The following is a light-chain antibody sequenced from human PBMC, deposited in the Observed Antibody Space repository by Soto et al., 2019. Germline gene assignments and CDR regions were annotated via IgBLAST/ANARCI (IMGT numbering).Light chain of an antibody. CDR1: QRISSN. CDR3: QHYINWPPYT. J-gene: IGKJ2*01. Sequence: EIVVTQNKETLSLSPGERATLSCRASQRISSNLAWYQQKPGQAPRLLIYGASTRATGVPARFSGSGSETDFTLTISNLQSEDCAVYYCQHYINWPPYTFGQGTK. CDR2: GAS. V-gene: IGKV3D-15*01.